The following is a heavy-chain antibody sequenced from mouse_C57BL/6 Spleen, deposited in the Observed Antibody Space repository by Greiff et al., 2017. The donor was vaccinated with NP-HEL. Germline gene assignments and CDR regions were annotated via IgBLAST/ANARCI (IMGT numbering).Heavy chain of an antibody. CDR3: ASSGYGSSWYFDV. Sequence: EVQLQQSGPELVKPGASVKIPCKASGYTFTDYNMDWVKQSHGKSLEWIGDINPNNGGTIYNQKFKGKATLTVDKSSSTAYMEFRSLTSADTAVYYCASSGYGSSWYFDVWGTGTTVNVSS. V-gene: IGHV1-18*01. J-gene: IGHJ1*03. CDR1: GYTFTDYN. D-gene: IGHD1-1*01. CDR2: INPNNGGT.